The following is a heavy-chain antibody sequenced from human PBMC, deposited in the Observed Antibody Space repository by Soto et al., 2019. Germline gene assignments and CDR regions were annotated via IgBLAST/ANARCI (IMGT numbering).Heavy chain of an antibody. CDR1: GFPFSSYS. V-gene: IGHV3-21*01. Sequence: EVQLVESGGCLVKPGGSLRLSCEASGFPFSSYSMNWVRQAPGKGLEWVSSISSSSTYIYYTDSVKGRVTISRDNAKNSLYLQMDSLRVEDTAVYYCAKYSDQSFYSGWFDPWGQGTLVTVSS. CDR2: ISSSSTYI. J-gene: IGHJ5*02. CDR3: AKYSDQSFYSGWFDP. D-gene: IGHD2-21*01.